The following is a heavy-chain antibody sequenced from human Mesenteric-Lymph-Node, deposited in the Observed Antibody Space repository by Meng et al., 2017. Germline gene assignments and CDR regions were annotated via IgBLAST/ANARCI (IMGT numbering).Heavy chain of an antibody. CDR2: ISWDGDR. Sequence: GGSLRLSFAAPGFTFDNNTMHWVRLAPGKGLEWVSLISWDGDRFYADSVKGRLTISRDNSRNSLYLQMNSLRAEDAAFYFCARDKPYSIGWPSYFDYWGQGALVTVSS. CDR3: ARDKPYSIGWPSYFDY. J-gene: IGHJ4*02. CDR1: GFTFDNNT. D-gene: IGHD6-19*01. V-gene: IGHV3-43D*03.